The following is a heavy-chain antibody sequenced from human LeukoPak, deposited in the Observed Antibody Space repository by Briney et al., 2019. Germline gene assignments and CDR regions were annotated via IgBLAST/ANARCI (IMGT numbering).Heavy chain of an antibody. Sequence: PSETLSLTCAVYGGSFSGYYWSWIRQPPGKGLEWIGEINHSGSTNYNPSLKSRVTISVDTSKNQFSLKLSSVTAADTAVYYFGRGGSSKGYSFFSRSVSFDSWGQETLVTAS. J-gene: IGHJ4*02. D-gene: IGHD5-18*01. CDR2: INHSGST. CDR1: GGSFSGYY. V-gene: IGHV4-34*01. CDR3: GRGGSSKGYSFFSRSVSFDS.